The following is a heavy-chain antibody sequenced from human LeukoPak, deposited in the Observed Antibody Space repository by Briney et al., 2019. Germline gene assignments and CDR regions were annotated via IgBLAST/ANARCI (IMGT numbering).Heavy chain of an antibody. V-gene: IGHV3-9*01. CDR1: GFTFDDYA. J-gene: IGHJ4*02. CDR2: ISWNSGSI. CDR3: AKRALGSSSPFTFDY. Sequence: PGRSLRLSCAASGFTFDDYAMHWVRQAPGKGLEWVSGISWNSGSIGYADSVKGRFTISRDNSKNTLYLQMNSLRAEDTAVYYCAKRALGSSSPFTFDYWGQGTLVTVSS. D-gene: IGHD6-6*01.